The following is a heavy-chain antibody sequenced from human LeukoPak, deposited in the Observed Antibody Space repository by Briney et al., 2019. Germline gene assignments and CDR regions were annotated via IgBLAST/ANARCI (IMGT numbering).Heavy chain of an antibody. CDR2: IYYSGST. CDR3: ARSKRIAAAGLHDY. V-gene: IGHV4-39*01. J-gene: IGHJ4*02. Sequence: SETLSLTCTVSGGSISSSSYYWGWIRQPPGKGLEWIGSIYYSGSTYYNPSLKSRVTISVDTSKNQFSLKLSSVTAADTAVYYCARSKRIAAAGLHDYWGQGTLVTVSS. D-gene: IGHD6-13*01. CDR1: GGSISSSSYY.